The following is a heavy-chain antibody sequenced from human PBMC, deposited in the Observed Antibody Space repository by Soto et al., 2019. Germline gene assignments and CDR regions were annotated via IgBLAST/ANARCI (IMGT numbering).Heavy chain of an antibody. J-gene: IGHJ4*02. CDR3: ARKGMTAAGFDY. Sequence: SETLCLTCTFSGGSISSGGYYWSWIRQHPGKGLEWIGYIYYSGSSYYNPSLKSRVTISVDTSKNQFSLKLSSVTAADTAVYYCARKGMTAAGFDYWGQGTMVTVSS. CDR2: IYYSGSS. CDR1: GGSISSGGYY. V-gene: IGHV4-31*03. D-gene: IGHD6-25*01.